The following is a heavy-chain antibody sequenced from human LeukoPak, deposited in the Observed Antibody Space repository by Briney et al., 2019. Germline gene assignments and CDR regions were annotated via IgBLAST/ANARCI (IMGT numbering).Heavy chain of an antibody. V-gene: IGHV3-7*01. CDR1: GFTFSTYW. D-gene: IGHD2-15*01. CDR3: ARGIVVVVGASDHFDY. Sequence: GGSLRLSCVASGFTFSTYWMNWVRQAPGKGLERVGTISPDGSDKYYVDSVKGRFTISRDNAKTSLYLQINSLRADDTALYFCARGIVVVVGASDHFDYWGQGTLITVSS. CDR2: ISPDGSDK. J-gene: IGHJ4*02.